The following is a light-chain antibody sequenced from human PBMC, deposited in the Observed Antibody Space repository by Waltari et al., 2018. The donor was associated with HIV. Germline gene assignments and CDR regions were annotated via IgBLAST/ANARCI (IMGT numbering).Light chain of an antibody. CDR2: QDN. V-gene: IGLV3-1*01. Sequence: SYELIQPPSVSVSPGQTATITCSGDKLGNKYVSWYQQKPGQSPVLVVYQDNNRPTGIPTRFSGSTSGSTATLTIGGTQAVDEGDYYCQAWDTSIGVFGSGTKVSVL. J-gene: IGLJ1*01. CDR1: KLGNKY. CDR3: QAWDTSIGV.